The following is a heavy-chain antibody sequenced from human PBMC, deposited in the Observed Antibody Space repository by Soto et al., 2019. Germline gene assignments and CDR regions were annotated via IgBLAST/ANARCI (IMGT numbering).Heavy chain of an antibody. CDR3: AREIDGYYGMDV. Sequence: QVQLVQSGAEVKKPGSSVKVSCKASGGTFSTHSISWVRQAPGQGLEWMGGIIPMFGTANNAQKFQGRVTITADESTSTAYMELSSLRSEDTAVYFCAREIDGYYGMDVWGQGTTVTVAS. V-gene: IGHV1-69*12. CDR2: IIPMFGTA. J-gene: IGHJ6*02. CDR1: GGTFSTHS.